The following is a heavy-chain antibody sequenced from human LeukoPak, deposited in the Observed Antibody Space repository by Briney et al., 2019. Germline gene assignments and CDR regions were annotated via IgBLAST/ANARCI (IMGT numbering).Heavy chain of an antibody. CDR3: ARTPTYYYDSSGYYPFDY. Sequence: SETLSLTCAVYGGSFSGYYWSWIRQPPGKGLEWIGEINHSGSTNYNPSLKSRVTKSVDTSKNQFSLKLSSVTAADTAVYYCARTPTYYYDSSGYYPFDYWGQGTLVTVSS. CDR1: GGSFSGYY. CDR2: INHSGST. J-gene: IGHJ4*02. V-gene: IGHV4-34*01. D-gene: IGHD3-22*01.